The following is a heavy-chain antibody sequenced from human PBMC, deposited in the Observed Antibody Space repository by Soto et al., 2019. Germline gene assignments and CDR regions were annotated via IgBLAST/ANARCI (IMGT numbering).Heavy chain of an antibody. CDR2: ISSSSSYT. CDR1: GFTFSDYY. J-gene: IGHJ4*02. Sequence: GGSLRLSCAASGFTFSDYYMSWVRQAPGKGLEWVSYISSSSSYTNYADSVKGRFTISRDNAKNSLYLQMNSLRAEDTAVYYCAKILGDLRRAAADDYFDYWGQGTLVTVSS. V-gene: IGHV3-11*03. CDR3: AKILGDLRRAAADDYFDY. D-gene: IGHD6-13*01.